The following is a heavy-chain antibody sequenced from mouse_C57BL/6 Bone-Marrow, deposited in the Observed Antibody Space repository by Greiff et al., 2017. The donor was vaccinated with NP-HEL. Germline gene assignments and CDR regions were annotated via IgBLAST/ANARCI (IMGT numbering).Heavy chain of an antibody. Sequence: VQLQQSGAELVRPGASVTLSCKASGSTFTDYEMHWVKQTPVHGLAWIGAIDPETGGTAYNQKFKGTAILTADQSSSTAYMELRSLTSEDSAVYYCTQYFDVWGTGTTVTVSS. J-gene: IGHJ1*03. V-gene: IGHV1-15*01. CDR3: TQYFDV. CDR1: GSTFTDYE. CDR2: IDPETGGT.